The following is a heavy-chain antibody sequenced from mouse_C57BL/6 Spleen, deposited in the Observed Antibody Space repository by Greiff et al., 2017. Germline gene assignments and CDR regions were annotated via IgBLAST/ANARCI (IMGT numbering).Heavy chain of an antibody. CDR2: IRSKSSNYAT. CDR3: VRAGYAYDRGYYFDY. V-gene: IGHV10-3*01. CDR1: GFTFNTYA. D-gene: IGHD2-2*01. Sequence: DVQLQESGGGLVQPKGSLKLSCAASGFTFNTYAMHWVRQAPGKGLEWVARIRSKSSNYATYYADSVKDRFTISSDDSQSMLYLQMNNLKTEDTAMYYCVRAGYAYDRGYYFDYWGQGTTLTVSS. J-gene: IGHJ2*01.